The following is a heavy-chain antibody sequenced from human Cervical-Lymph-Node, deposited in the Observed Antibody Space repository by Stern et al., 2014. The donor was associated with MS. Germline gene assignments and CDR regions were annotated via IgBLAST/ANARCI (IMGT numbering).Heavy chain of an antibody. CDR2: IYNSGST. CDR1: GASVTSHTYY. D-gene: IGHD3-16*01. J-gene: IGHJ3*02. V-gene: IGHV4-61*01. CDR3: ARDGGRGSNAFDI. Sequence: MQLVESGPGLVKPSETLSLTCTVSGASVTSHTYYWSWIRQPPGKELEWIGYIYNSGSTDYNPSLQSRVTVSVDTSKNQFSLKLTSVTAADTAVYYCARDGGRGSNAFDIWGQGTVVTVSS.